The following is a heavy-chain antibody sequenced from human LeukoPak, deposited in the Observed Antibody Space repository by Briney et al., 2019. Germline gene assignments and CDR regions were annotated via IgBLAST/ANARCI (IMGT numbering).Heavy chain of an antibody. D-gene: IGHD3-22*01. J-gene: IGHJ4*02. CDR3: AKRGVVIRVILVGFHKEAYYFDS. CDR1: SLTFITYD. CDR2: IRNDGGNK. Sequence: PGGSLILSCSASSLTFITYDILCFRQAAAKEREWVAAIRNDGGNKNYADDVKGRFTISRDNTKNTLYLQMNSLRAEDTAVYFCAKRGVVIRVILVGFHKEAYYFDSWGQGALVTVSS. V-gene: IGHV3-33*06.